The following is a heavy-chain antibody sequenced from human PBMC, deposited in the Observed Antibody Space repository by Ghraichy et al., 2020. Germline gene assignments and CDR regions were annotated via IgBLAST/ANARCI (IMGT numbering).Heavy chain of an antibody. CDR3: ARDELQGATVTTSWFDS. V-gene: IGHV3-48*01. CDR1: GFSLSSFS. J-gene: IGHJ5*01. D-gene: IGHD4-17*01. CDR2: ISSTGGTI. Sequence: GGSLRLSCSASGFSLSSFSFNWVRQAPGKGLEWVAYISSTGGTIHYADSVKGRFTISRDDGQDSVYLQMNSLRADDTSVYYCARDELQGATVTTSWFDSWGQGTLVTVSS.